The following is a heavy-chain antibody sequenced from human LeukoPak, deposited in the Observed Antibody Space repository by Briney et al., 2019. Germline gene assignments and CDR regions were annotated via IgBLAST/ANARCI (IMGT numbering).Heavy chain of an antibody. J-gene: IGHJ4*02. CDR2: IWHDGSHA. CDR3: AKDNDAYGDSYFDS. Sequence: GRSLRLSCAASGFSFSNYGFHWVSQTPGKGREWVAVIWHDGSHAYYSDSVKGRLTISRDNAKNTVYLQMDSLRVEDTAIYYCAKDNDAYGDSYFDSWGQGTLVTVSS. D-gene: IGHD4-17*01. CDR1: GFSFSNYG. V-gene: IGHV3-33*06.